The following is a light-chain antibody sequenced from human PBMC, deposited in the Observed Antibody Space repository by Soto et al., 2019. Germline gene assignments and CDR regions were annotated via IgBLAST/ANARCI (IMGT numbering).Light chain of an antibody. CDR2: GAS. CDR3: QQYGSSPWT. Sequence: EIVLTQSPGTLSLSPGERATLSCRASQSVSSNYLAWYQQKPGQAPRPLIYGASSRATGIPDRFSGSGAGTDLTLTISRLESEDFAVYYCQQYGSSPWTFGQGTKVEIQ. J-gene: IGKJ1*01. CDR1: QSVSSNY. V-gene: IGKV3-20*01.